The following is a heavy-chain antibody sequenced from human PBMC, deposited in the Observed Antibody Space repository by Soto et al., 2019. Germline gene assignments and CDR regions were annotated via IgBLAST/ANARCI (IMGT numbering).Heavy chain of an antibody. CDR3: ARESGGATATVDYYYFAMDV. CDR1: GDTFTGYY. J-gene: IGHJ6*04. CDR2: INPNSGVT. V-gene: IGHV1-2*04. Sequence: QVQLVQSGAEVKKPGASVTVSCRASGDTFTGYYMHWVRQAPGQGLEWMGWINPNSGVTKYAQTFQGWVTMTRDTSIRTVYMQLSRLRSDATAVYYCARESGGATATVDYYYFAMDVWGTGTTVTVSS. D-gene: IGHD5-12*01.